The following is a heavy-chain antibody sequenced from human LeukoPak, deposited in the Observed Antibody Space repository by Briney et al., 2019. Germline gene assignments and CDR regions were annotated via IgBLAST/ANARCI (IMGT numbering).Heavy chain of an antibody. J-gene: IGHJ4*02. D-gene: IGHD6-19*01. CDR2: IYHSGST. CDR1: GGSISSSSYY. CDR3: ARHSKAEQWLVRSNPDY. V-gene: IGHV4-39*01. Sequence: KPSETLSLTCTVSGGSISSSSYYWDWIRQPPGKGLEWIGSIYHSGSTYYNPSLKSRVTISVDTSKNQFSLKLSSVTAADTAVYYCARHSKAEQWLVRSNPDYWGQGTLVTVSS.